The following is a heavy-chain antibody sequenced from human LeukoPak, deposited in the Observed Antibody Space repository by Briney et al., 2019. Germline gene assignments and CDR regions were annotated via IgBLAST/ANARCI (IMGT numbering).Heavy chain of an antibody. CDR2: ISSSSSYI. CDR3: ADSITIFGYMDV. J-gene: IGHJ6*03. V-gene: IGHV3-21*01. D-gene: IGHD3-3*01. CDR1: GFTFSSYA. Sequence: GGSLRLSCAASGFTFSSYALNWVRQAPGKGLEWVSSISSSSSYIYYADSVKGRFTISRDNAKNSLYLQMNSLRAEDTAVYYCADSITIFGYMDVWGKGTTVTVSS.